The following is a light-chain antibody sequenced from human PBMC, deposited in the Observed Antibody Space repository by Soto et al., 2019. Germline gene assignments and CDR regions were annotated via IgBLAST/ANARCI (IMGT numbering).Light chain of an antibody. CDR1: SSDVGGYNY. Sequence: QSVLTQPASVSGSPGQSITISCTGTSSDVGGYNYVSWYQHHPGKAPKILIYDVSNRPSGVSNRFSGSKSDNTASLTISGLQPEDEADYYCSSYTTSNTRQIVFGTGTKVTVL. CDR3: SSYTTSNTRQIV. V-gene: IGLV2-14*03. CDR2: DVS. J-gene: IGLJ1*01.